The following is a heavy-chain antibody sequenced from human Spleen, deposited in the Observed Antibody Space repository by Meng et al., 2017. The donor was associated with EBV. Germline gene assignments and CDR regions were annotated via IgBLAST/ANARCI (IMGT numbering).Heavy chain of an antibody. V-gene: IGHV4-39*07. CDR2: IYYSGGT. CDR1: GGSINNSNYY. CDR3: ARDMGGVTSDH. D-gene: IGHD1-26*01. J-gene: IGHJ4*02. Sequence: QLQLQESGPGLLKSSETLSLTCSVSGGSINNSNYYWVWIRPPPGKGLEWIGNIYYSGGTIYNPSLKSRVTISIDTSKNQFFLKLYSVTAADTAVYYCARDMGGVTSDHWGQGTLVTVSS.